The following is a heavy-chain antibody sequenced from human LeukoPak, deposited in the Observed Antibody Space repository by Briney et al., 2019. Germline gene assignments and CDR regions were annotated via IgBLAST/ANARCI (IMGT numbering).Heavy chain of an antibody. V-gene: IGHV1-46*01. D-gene: IGHD2-8*02. Sequence: RASVKVSCKASGYTFTSYYMHWVRQAPGQGLEWMGTINPSGGDTIYAQKFHGRVTMTRDTSTSTVYMELSSLRSEDTAVYYCARDLAGAPFDYWGQGTLVTVSS. CDR3: ARDLAGAPFDY. CDR1: GYTFTSYY. J-gene: IGHJ4*02. CDR2: INPSGGDT.